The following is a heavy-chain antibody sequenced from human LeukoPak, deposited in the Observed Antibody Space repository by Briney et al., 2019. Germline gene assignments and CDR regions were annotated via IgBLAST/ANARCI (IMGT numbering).Heavy chain of an antibody. Sequence: GGSLRLSCAASGFTFSSYSMNWVRQAPGKGLEWVSSISSSSSYIYYADSVKGRFTISRDNAKNSLYLQMNSLRAEDTAVYYYARDLRYDILTGPEGDYWGQGTLVTVSS. D-gene: IGHD3-9*01. J-gene: IGHJ4*02. CDR2: ISSSSSYI. CDR3: ARDLRYDILTGPEGDY. CDR1: GFTFSSYS. V-gene: IGHV3-21*01.